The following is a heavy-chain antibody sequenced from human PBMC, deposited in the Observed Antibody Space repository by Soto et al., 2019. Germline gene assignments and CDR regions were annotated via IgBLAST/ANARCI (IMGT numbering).Heavy chain of an antibody. CDR2: ISGSGGGT. V-gene: IGHV3-23*01. J-gene: IGHJ3*01. Sequence: EVQLLDSGGGLVQPGGSLRLSCAASRFTFSSYAMSWVRQAPGKGLEWVSSISGSGGGTYYADSVKGRFTISRDNSKNTLSLQMNSLRAEDTAVYYCEKSLGSGSYFNPSDAFDFWGQGTMVTVSS. D-gene: IGHD3-10*01. CDR1: RFTFSSYA. CDR3: EKSLGSGSYFNPSDAFDF.